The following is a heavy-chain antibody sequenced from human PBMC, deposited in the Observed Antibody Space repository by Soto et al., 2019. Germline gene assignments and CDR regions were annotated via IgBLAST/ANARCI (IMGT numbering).Heavy chain of an antibody. V-gene: IGHV4-34*01. CDR3: ATYPYIWGSYRFEAFDI. Sequence: QVQLQQWGAGLLKPSETLSLTCSAYGGSISDCYWYWIRQTPGKGLEWFGEINHSGSTNYNPSLKSRVTISVDTSNNQFSLKLSSVTAADTALYYCATYPYIWGSYRFEAFDIWGQGTMVTVSS. D-gene: IGHD3-16*02. J-gene: IGHJ3*02. CDR1: GGSISDCY. CDR2: INHSGST.